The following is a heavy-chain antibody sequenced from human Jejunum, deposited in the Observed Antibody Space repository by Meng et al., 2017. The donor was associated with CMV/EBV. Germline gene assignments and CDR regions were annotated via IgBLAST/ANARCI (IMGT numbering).Heavy chain of an antibody. Sequence: VSGASITSGLWWSWVRQAPGRGLEWIGEYSHSGDNRYHPSLQSRVIISLHKTENQFSLELTSVTAADTGVYYCARSPGFWSLDPWGRGTLVTVSS. CDR1: GASITSGLW. D-gene: IGHD2-8*02. CDR2: YSHSGDN. V-gene: IGHV4-4*02. CDR3: ARSPGFWSLDP. J-gene: IGHJ5*02.